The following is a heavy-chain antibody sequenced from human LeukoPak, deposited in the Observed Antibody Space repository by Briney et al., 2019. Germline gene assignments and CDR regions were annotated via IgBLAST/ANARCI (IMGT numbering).Heavy chain of an antibody. Sequence: PGGSLRLSCAASGFTFDDYAMHWVRQAPGKGLEWVSRISWNSGSIGYADSVKGRITISRDNSKNSLYLQMNSLRAEDTALYYCAKDIGIDILTGAKNAFDIWGQGTMVTVSS. J-gene: IGHJ3*02. CDR1: GFTFDDYA. V-gene: IGHV3-9*01. D-gene: IGHD3-9*01. CDR2: ISWNSGSI. CDR3: AKDIGIDILTGAKNAFDI.